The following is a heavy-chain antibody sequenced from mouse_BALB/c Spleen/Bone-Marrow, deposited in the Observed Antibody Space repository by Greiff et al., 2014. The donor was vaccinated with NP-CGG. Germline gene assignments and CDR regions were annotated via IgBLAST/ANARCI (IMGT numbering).Heavy chain of an antibody. V-gene: IGHV1-9*01. D-gene: IGHD3-1*01. Sequence: QVQLQQPGAELMKPGASVKISCKATGYTFSSYWIEWVKQRPGHGLEWIGEILPGSGSTNYNEKFKGKATFTADTSSNTAYMQISSLTSEDSAVYYCARELGLRLAYWGQGTLVTVSA. J-gene: IGHJ3*01. CDR2: ILPGSGST. CDR3: ARELGLRLAY. CDR1: GYTFSSYW.